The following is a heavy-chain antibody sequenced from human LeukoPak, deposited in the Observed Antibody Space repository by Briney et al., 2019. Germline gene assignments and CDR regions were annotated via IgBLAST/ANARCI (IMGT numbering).Heavy chain of an antibody. CDR2: INHSGST. CDR3: ARLRGDYYGSGSYYNPRSY. Sequence: SETLSLTCAVYGGSFSGYYWSWIRQPPGKGLEWIGEINHSGSTNYNPSLKSRVTISVDTSKNQFSLKLSSVTAADTAVYYCARLRGDYYGSGSYYNPRSYWGQGTLVTVSP. J-gene: IGHJ4*02. D-gene: IGHD3-10*01. V-gene: IGHV4-34*01. CDR1: GGSFSGYY.